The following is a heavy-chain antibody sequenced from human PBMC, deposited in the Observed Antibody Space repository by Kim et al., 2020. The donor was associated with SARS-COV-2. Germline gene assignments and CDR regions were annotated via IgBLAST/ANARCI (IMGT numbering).Heavy chain of an antibody. D-gene: IGHD6-19*01. CDR3: ARGSVAGTYYFDY. Sequence: YADSVKGRFTISRDNSKNTLYLQMNSLRAEDTAVYYCARGSVAGTYYFDYWGQGTLVTVSS. V-gene: IGHV3-30*01. J-gene: IGHJ4*02.